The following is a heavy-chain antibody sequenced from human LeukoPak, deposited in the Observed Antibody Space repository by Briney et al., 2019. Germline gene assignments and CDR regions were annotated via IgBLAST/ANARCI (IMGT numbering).Heavy chain of an antibody. J-gene: IGHJ4*02. V-gene: IGHV3-23*01. CDR1: GFTFSSYA. Sequence: GGSLRLSCAASGFTFSSYAMSWVRQAPGRGVGWVSAISGSGGSTYYADSVKGRLTITRDNSKNTLYLQMNSLRAEGTAVYYCAKDTSITSCYDYWGQGTLVTVSS. CDR2: ISGSGGST. D-gene: IGHD2-2*01. CDR3: AKDTSITSCYDY.